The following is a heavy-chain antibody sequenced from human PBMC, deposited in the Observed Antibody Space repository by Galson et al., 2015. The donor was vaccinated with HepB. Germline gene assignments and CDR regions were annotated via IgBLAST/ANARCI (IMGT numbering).Heavy chain of an antibody. V-gene: IGHV3-21*01. CDR3: TRGYSTATGSDGYYYYGMDV. D-gene: IGHD2-2*01. CDR2: ISRDSTYI. CDR1: GFTFSSYS. Sequence: SLRLSCAASGFTFSSYSMNWVRQAPGKGLEWVSSISRDSTYIHYTDSVKGRFTISRDSAQNSVYLQMNGLRADDTAVYYCTRGYSTATGSDGYYYYGMDVWGQGTTVSVSS. J-gene: IGHJ6*02.